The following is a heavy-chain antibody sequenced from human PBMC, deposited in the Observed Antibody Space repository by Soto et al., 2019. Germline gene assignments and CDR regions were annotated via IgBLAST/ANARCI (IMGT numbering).Heavy chain of an antibody. CDR1: GFTFSSYE. CDR3: ASLGTTPDIGATIVDY. Sequence: GGSLRLSCAASGFTFSSYEMNWVRQAPGKGLEWVSYISSSGSTIYYADSVKGRFTISRDNAKNSLYLQMNSLRAEDTAVYYCASLGTTPDIGATIVDYWGQGTLVTVSS. V-gene: IGHV3-48*03. D-gene: IGHD5-12*01. CDR2: ISSSGSTI. J-gene: IGHJ4*02.